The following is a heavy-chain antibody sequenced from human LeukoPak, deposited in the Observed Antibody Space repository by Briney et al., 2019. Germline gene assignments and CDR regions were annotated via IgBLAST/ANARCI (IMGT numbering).Heavy chain of an antibody. CDR2: IYYSGST. CDR3: ASGEYFQR. J-gene: IGHJ1*01. Sequence: PSETLSLTCTVSGGSISSYYWSWIRQPPGKGLEWIGYIYYSGSTNYNPSLKSRVTISVDTSKNQFSLKLSSVTAADTAVYYCASGEYFQRWGQGTLVTVSS. V-gene: IGHV4-59*08. CDR1: GGSISSYY.